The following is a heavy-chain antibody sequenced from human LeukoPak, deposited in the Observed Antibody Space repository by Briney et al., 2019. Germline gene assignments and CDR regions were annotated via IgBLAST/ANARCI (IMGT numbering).Heavy chain of an antibody. J-gene: IGHJ4*02. CDR3: ARVQESQIDYYFDY. Sequence: PSETLSLTCAVSGGSISSSNWWSWVRQPPGKGLEWIGEIYHSGSTNYNPSLKSRVTISVDTSKNQFPLKLSSVTAADTAMYYCARVQESQIDYYFDYWGQGTLVTVSS. CDR1: GGSISSSNW. CDR2: IYHSGST. D-gene: IGHD3-9*01. V-gene: IGHV4-4*02.